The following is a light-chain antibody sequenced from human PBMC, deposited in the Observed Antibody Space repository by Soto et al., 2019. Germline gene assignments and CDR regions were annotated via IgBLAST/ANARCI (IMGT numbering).Light chain of an antibody. J-gene: IGKJ5*01. CDR3: QQLNSYPIT. V-gene: IGKV1-9*01. CDR2: AAS. Sequence: IPLTQSPSSLSASVGDRVTITCRASQGSSSYLAWYQQKPGKAPKLLIYAASVLQSGVPSRFGGSGSGTDFTLTINSLQPEDFATYYCQQLNSYPITFGQGTRLEIK. CDR1: QGSSSY.